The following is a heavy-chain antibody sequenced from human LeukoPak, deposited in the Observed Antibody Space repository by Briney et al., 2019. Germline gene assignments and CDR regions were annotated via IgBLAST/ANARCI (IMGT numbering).Heavy chain of an antibody. CDR1: GFTFSYYS. J-gene: IGHJ6*02. D-gene: IGHD4-17*01. CDR3: ARVNAVTTDPYYYGMDV. V-gene: IGHV3-21*01. Sequence: GGSLRLSCAASGFTFSYYSMNWVRQAPGKGLEWVSSISSSSSYIYYADPVKGRFTISRDNAKNSLYLQMNSLRAEDTAVYYCARVNAVTTDPYYYGMDVWGQGTTVTVSS. CDR2: ISSSSSYI.